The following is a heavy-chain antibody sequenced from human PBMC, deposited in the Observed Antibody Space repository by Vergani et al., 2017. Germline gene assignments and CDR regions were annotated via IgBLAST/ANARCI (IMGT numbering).Heavy chain of an antibody. J-gene: IGHJ4*02. Sequence: EVQLVESGGGLVKPGGSLRLSCAASGFTFSNAWMSWVRQAPGKGLEWVGRIKSKTDGGTTDYAAPVKGRFTISRDDSKNTLYLQMNSLKTEDTAVYYCTTDIVDTAMTDSSSWSSFDYWGQGTLVTVSS. CDR1: GFTFSNAW. V-gene: IGHV3-15*01. CDR2: IKSKTDGGTT. D-gene: IGHD5-18*01. CDR3: TTDIVDTAMTDSSSWSSFDY.